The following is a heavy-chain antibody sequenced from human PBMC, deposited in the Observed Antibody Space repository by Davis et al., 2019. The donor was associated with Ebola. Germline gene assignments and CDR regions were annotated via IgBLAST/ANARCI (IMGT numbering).Heavy chain of an antibody. Sequence: MPGGSLRLSCTVSGGSISSYYWSWIRQPPGKGLEWIGYIYYSGSTNYNPSLKSRVTISVDTSKNQFSLKLSSVTAADTAVYYCARLAVVTGFDYWGQGTLVTVSS. V-gene: IGHV4-59*08. CDR1: GGSISSYY. D-gene: IGHD3-10*01. CDR2: IYYSGST. CDR3: ARLAVVTGFDY. J-gene: IGHJ4*02.